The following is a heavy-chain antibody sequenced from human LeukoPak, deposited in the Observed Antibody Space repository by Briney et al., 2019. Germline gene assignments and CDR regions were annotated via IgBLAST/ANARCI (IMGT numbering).Heavy chain of an antibody. V-gene: IGHV4-61*01. Sequence: SQTLSLTCTVSGGSISSGSYYWSWIRQPPGKGLEWIGYIYYSGSTNYNPSLKSRVTISVDTSKNQFSLKLSSVTAADTAVYYCARASPSLYYYFDYWGQGTLVTVSS. D-gene: IGHD6-13*01. J-gene: IGHJ4*02. CDR3: ARASPSLYYYFDY. CDR1: GGSISSGSYY. CDR2: IYYSGST.